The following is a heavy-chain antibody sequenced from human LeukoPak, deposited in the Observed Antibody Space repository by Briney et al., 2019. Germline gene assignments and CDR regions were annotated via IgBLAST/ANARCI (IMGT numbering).Heavy chain of an antibody. CDR2: ISGSGGST. CDR1: GFTFSSYA. CDR3: AKLKYSSGYFDY. D-gene: IGHD3-22*01. J-gene: IGHJ4*02. Sequence: GGSLRLSCAASGFTFSSYAMSWVRQAPGKGLEWVSAISGSGGSTYYADSVKGRFTISRDNSKNTLYLQINSLRAEDTAVYYCAKLKYSSGYFDYWGQGTLVTVSS. V-gene: IGHV3-23*01.